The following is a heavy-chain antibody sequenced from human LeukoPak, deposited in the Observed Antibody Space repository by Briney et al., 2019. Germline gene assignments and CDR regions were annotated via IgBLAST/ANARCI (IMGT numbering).Heavy chain of an antibody. CDR3: AKDIAGMFSNWFDP. V-gene: IGHV3-23*01. CDR2: ISGSGGST. D-gene: IGHD3-10*02. J-gene: IGHJ5*02. Sequence: PGGSLRLSCVASGSTFSTYAMNWVRQAPGERLEWVSAISGSGGSTYYADSVKGRFTISRDNSKNTLYLQMNSLRAEDTAVYYCAKDIAGMFSNWFDPWGQGTLVTVSS. CDR1: GSTFSTYA.